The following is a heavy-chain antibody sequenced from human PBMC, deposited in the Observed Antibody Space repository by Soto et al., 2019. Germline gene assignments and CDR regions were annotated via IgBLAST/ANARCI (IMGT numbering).Heavy chain of an antibody. V-gene: IGHV4-39*01. CDR2: IYYSGST. Sequence: QLQLPESGPGLVKPSESLSLTCTVSGGSISSSSYYWGWIRQPPGKGLEWFGRIYYSGSTYYNPSLKSRVTISVDTSKHQFSLKVSSVTAADTAVYYCARRDTAMVRYYYYGMDVWGQGTTVTVSS. J-gene: IGHJ6*02. CDR1: GGSISSSSYY. CDR3: ARRDTAMVRYYYYGMDV. D-gene: IGHD5-18*01.